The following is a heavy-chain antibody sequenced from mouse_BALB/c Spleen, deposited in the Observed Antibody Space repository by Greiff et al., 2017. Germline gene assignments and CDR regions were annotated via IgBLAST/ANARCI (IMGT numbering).Heavy chain of an antibody. J-gene: IGHJ2*01. CDR3: ARDEGFYGSRGFDD. D-gene: IGHD1-1*01. Sequence: VMLVESGPGLVAPSQSLSITCTVSGFSLTSYGVHWVRQPPGKGLEWLGVIWAGGSTNYNSALMSRLSISKDNSKSQVFLKMNSLQTDDTAMYYCARDEGFYGSRGFDDWGQGTTLTVSS. CDR2: IWAGGST. V-gene: IGHV2-9*02. CDR1: GFSLTSYG.